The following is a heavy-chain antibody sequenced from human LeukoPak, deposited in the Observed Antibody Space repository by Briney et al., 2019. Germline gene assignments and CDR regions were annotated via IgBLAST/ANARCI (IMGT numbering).Heavy chain of an antibody. CDR2: IWYDGSNR. CDR1: GFTFSRYG. Sequence: PGRSLRLSCVASGFTFSRYGMLWVRQAPGKGLEWAAVIWYDGSNRKYADSVKGRFTISRDNSKNTVYLQMDSLRGEDTAVYYCAKWSGDATTAKLVYWGQGTLVTVSS. CDR3: AKWSGDATTAKLVY. J-gene: IGHJ4*02. D-gene: IGHD3-3*01. V-gene: IGHV3-33*06.